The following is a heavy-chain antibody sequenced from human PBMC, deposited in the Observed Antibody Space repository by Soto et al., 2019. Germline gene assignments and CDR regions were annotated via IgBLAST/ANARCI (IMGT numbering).Heavy chain of an antibody. J-gene: IGHJ4*02. CDR2: IKHKMEGGTT. D-gene: IGHD1-7*01. Sequence: GGSLRLSCAASGFTLSNAWVSLVRQAPGKGLEWVGGIKHKMEGGTTDYAAPVKGRFTISRDDSKNMLYLQMNSLITDDTAVYYCAPNSNFHYWGQGTLVTVSS. CDR1: GFTLSNAW. V-gene: IGHV3-15*01. CDR3: APNSNFHY.